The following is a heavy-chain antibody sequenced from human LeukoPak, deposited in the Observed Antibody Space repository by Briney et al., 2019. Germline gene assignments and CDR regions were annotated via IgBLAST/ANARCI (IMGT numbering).Heavy chain of an antibody. J-gene: IGHJ5*02. V-gene: IGHV1-18*01. CDR3: ARWVNNWNDFSWFDP. CDR2: ISAYNGNT. D-gene: IGHD1-1*01. Sequence: ASVKVSCKASGYTFTSYGISWVRQAPGQGLEWMGWISAYNGNTNYAQKLQGRVTMTTDTSTSTAYMELRSLRSDDTAVYYCARWVNNWNDFSWFDPWGQGTLVSVSS. CDR1: GYTFTSYG.